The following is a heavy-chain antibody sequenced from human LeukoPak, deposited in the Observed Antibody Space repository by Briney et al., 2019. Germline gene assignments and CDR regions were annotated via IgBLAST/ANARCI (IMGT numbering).Heavy chain of an antibody. D-gene: IGHD6-6*01. J-gene: IGHJ4*02. V-gene: IGHV1-69*05. Sequence: SVKVSCKASGGTFSSYAISWVRQAPGQGLEWMGGIIPIFGTANYAQKFQGRVTITTDESTSTAYMELCSLRSEDTAVYYCASPQEYSSSSFRAGGFDYWGQGTLVTVSS. CDR3: ASPQEYSSSSFRAGGFDY. CDR2: IIPIFGTA. CDR1: GGTFSSYA.